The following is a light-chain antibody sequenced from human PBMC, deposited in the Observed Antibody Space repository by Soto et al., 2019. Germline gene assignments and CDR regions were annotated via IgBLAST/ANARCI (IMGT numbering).Light chain of an antibody. CDR2: DAS. CDR1: QSVSSY. Sequence: EIVLTQSPATLSLSPGERATLSCRASQSVSSYLAWYQQKPGQAPRLLIYDASNRAAGIPARCSGSGSWADDTLTIISRVPEDFAVDYCRQRCNSSPLTFGKGTKVDIK. J-gene: IGKJ4*01. V-gene: IGKV3-11*01. CDR3: RQRCNSSPLT.